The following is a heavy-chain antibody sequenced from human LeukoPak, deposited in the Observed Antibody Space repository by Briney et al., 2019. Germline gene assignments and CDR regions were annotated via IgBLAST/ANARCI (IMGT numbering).Heavy chain of an antibody. J-gene: IGHJ4*02. D-gene: IGHD3-22*01. CDR2: ISGSGGTT. CDR3: AKRGVVIRVILVGFHKEAYYFDS. Sequence: PGGSLRLSCAVSGITLSNYGMSWVRQTPGKGLEWVAGISGSGGTTSYADSVKGRFTISRDNPKNTLYLQMNSLRAEGTAVYFCAKRGVVIRVILVGFHKEAYYFDSWGQGALVTVSS. V-gene: IGHV3-23*01. CDR1: GITLSNYG.